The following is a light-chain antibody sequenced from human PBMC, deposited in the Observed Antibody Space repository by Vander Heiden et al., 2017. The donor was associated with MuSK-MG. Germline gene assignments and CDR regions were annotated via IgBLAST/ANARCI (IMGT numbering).Light chain of an antibody. CDR3: HRDDNTPYT. CDR2: WAS. CDR1: QSILYSSNNKNY. Sequence: DIVMTQSPDSLAMSLGERATINCKSSQSILYSSNNKNYLAWYQQRPGQPPKLLIYWASTRESGVPDRFSGSGSGTDFTLTISSLQAEDVAVYYCHRDDNTPYTFGQGTKVEIK. V-gene: IGKV4-1*01. J-gene: IGKJ2*01.